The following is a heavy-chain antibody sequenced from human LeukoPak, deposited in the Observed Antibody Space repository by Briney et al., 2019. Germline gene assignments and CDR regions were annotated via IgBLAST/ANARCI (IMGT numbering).Heavy chain of an antibody. CDR3: ARETGSSGWGGGLDY. D-gene: IGHD6-19*01. V-gene: IGHV1-46*01. CDR2: INPSGGST. CDR1: GYTFTSYY. Sequence: ASVKVSCKASGYTFTSYYMHWVRQAPGQGLEWMGIINPSGGSTSYAQKFQGRVTMTRDTSTNKVYRELSSLRSEDTAVYYCARETGSSGWGGGLDYWGQGTLVTVSS. J-gene: IGHJ4*02.